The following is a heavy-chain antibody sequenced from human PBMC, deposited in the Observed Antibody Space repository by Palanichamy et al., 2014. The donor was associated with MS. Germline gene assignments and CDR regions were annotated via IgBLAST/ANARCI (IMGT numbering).Heavy chain of an antibody. Sequence: QGQLQQWGAGLLKPSETLSLTCAVYSGSLSGHYWIWIRQPPGKGLEWIGEIHQSGSTRYNPSLKSRVAIAVDTSKNQFSLNHNSVTAADTAVYYCARGVEEYSPSSSSFWGGFWFNPWGQGTLVTVSS. CDR1: SGSLSGHY. CDR3: ARGVEEYSPSSSSFWGGFWFNP. J-gene: IGHJ5*02. CDR2: IHQSGST. D-gene: IGHD6-6*01. V-gene: IGHV4-34*01.